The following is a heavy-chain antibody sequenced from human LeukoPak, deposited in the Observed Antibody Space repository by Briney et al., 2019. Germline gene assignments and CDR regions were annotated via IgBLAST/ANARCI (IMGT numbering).Heavy chain of an antibody. V-gene: IGHV4-39*07. CDR2: TYRI. CDR3: ARDAGHQLSRRYYYAMDV. Sequence: SETLSLTCVVSGDSAITDDYFWGWVRQHPGEAMGRLGPTYRIPPLKTRVTISVDTSRNQFSLRLSSVTAADTAVYYCARDAGHQLSRRYYYAMDVWGQGTTVTVSS. J-gene: IGHJ6*02. CDR1: GDSAITDDYF. D-gene: IGHD2-2*01.